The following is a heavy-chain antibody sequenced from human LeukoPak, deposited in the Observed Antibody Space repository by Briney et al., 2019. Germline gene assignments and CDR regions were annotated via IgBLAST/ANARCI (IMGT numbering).Heavy chain of an antibody. Sequence: GGSLRLSCAASGFTVSSNYMSWVRQAPGKGLEWVSVIYSGGSTYYADSVKGRFTISRDNSKNTLYLQMNSLRAEDTAVYYCARESAGVGVKAFDIWGQGTVVTVSS. CDR2: IYSGGST. J-gene: IGHJ3*02. CDR3: ARESAGVGVKAFDI. D-gene: IGHD1-26*01. CDR1: GFTVSSNY. V-gene: IGHV3-53*01.